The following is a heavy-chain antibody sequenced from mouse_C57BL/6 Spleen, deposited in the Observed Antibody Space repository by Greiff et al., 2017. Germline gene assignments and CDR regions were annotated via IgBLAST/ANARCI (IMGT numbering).Heavy chain of an antibody. V-gene: IGHV8-8*01. D-gene: IGHD3-1*01. CDR1: GFSLSTFGMG. CDR2: IWWDDDK. CDR3: ARPDQKSSDYYAMDY. J-gene: IGHJ4*01. Sequence: QVTLKVSGPGILQPSQTLSLTCSFSGFSLSTFGMGVGWIRQPPGKGLEWLAHIWWDDDKYYTPALKSRLTISKDTSKNQVFLKIANVDTADTATYYWARPDQKSSDYYAMDYWGQGTSVTVSA.